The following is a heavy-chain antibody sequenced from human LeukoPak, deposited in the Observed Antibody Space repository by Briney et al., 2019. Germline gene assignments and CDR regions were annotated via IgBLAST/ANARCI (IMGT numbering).Heavy chain of an antibody. V-gene: IGHV3-23*01. CDR3: ARDIELSS. CDR1: GLMFRDAA. D-gene: IGHD5-12*01. Sequence: GGSLRLFCAASGLMFRDAAMTWVRQAPGKGLECVSLIASSGLYTSCADSVGGRFTISRDTSKNTMSLQMDRVRIEDTAISYCARDIELSSWGVGTLVTVSS. J-gene: IGHJ3*01. CDR2: IASSGLYT.